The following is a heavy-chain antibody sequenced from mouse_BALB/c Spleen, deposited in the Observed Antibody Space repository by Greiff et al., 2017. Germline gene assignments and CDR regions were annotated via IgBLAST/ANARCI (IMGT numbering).Heavy chain of an antibody. V-gene: IGHV2-9*02. CDR2: IWAGGST. CDR1: GFSLTSYG. Sequence: VQRVESGPGLVAPSQSLSITCTVSGFSLTSYGVHWVRQPPGKGLEWLGVIWAGGSTNYNSALMSRLSISKDNSKSQVFLKMNSLQTDDTAMYYCARRDYDAMDYWGQGTSVTVSS. CDR3: ARRDYDAMDY. J-gene: IGHJ4*01.